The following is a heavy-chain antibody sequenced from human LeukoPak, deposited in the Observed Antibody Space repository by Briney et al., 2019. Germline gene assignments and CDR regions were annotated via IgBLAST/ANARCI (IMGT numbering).Heavy chain of an antibody. CDR2: IYYSGST. Sequence: KPSETLSLTWTVAGGSISSYYWSWIRQPPGKGLEWIGYIYYSGSTNYNPSLKSRVTISVDTSKNQFSLKLSSVTAADTAVYYCARGTLYGTTVTTIDYWGQGTLVTVSS. V-gene: IGHV4-59*01. CDR1: GGSISSYY. CDR3: ARGTLYGTTVTTIDY. J-gene: IGHJ4*02. D-gene: IGHD4-17*01.